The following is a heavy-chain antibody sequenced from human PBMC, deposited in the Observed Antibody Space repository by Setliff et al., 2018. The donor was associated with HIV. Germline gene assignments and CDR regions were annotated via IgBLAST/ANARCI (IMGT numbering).Heavy chain of an antibody. V-gene: IGHV4-4*09. Sequence: SETLSLTCTVSGGSISSYYWSWIRQPPGKGLEWIGYIYTSGSTNYNPSLKSRVTISVDTSKNQFSLKLSSVTAADTAVYYCARHVSWYSSSWSYYFDYWCQGTLVTVSS. CDR3: ARHVSWYSSSWSYYFDY. CDR2: IYTSGST. CDR1: GGSISSYY. J-gene: IGHJ4*02. D-gene: IGHD6-13*01.